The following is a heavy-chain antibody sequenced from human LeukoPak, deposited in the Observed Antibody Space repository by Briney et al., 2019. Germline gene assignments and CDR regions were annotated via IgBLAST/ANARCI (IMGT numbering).Heavy chain of an antibody. J-gene: IGHJ6*03. CDR1: GGTFSSYA. Sequence: GASVKVSCKASGGTFSSYAISWVRQAPGQGLEWMGGIIPIFGTANYAQKFQGRVTITTDESTSTAYMELSSLRSEDTAVYYCAKLTELRFPSSYYMDVWGKGTTVTVSS. CDR3: AKLTELRFPSSYYMDV. D-gene: IGHD3-3*01. CDR2: IIPIFGTA. V-gene: IGHV1-69*05.